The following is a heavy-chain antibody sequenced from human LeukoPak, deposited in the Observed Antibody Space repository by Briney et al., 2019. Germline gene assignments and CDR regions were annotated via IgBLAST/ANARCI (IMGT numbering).Heavy chain of an antibody. CDR3: AKDLFDSSSWYTSPPDY. J-gene: IGHJ4*02. CDR2: ISGSGGST. CDR1: GFTFSSYA. V-gene: IGHV3-23*01. Sequence: GGSLKLSCAASGFTFSSYAMSWVREAPGKGLEWVSAISGSGGSTYYADSVKGRFTISRDNSKNTLYLQMNSLRAEDTAVYYCAKDLFDSSSWYTSPPDYWGQGTLVTVSS. D-gene: IGHD6-13*01.